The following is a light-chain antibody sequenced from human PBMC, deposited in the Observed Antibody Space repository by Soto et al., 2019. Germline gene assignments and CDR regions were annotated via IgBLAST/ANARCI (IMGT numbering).Light chain of an antibody. V-gene: IGKV1-12*01. Sequence: DIPMTQSPSSVSASVGDRVTITCRASQDISDWLAWHQQKPGKAPNLLIYAATTLHSGVPSRFSGSGSGTDFTLTIRSLQPEDFATYSCQQGHTFPLTFVGGTKVEIK. CDR3: QQGHTFPLT. CDR2: AAT. CDR1: QDISDW. J-gene: IGKJ4*01.